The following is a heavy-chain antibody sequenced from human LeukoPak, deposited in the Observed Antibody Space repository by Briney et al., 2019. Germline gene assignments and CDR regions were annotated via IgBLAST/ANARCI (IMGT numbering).Heavy chain of an antibody. V-gene: IGHV3-11*04. CDR3: AKFDGYMYYFDY. J-gene: IGHJ4*02. CDR1: GFTFSDYY. Sequence: GGSLRLSCAASGFTFSDYYMSWIRQAPGKGLEWVSYISSSGSTIYYADSVKGRFTISRDNAKSSLYLQMNSLRVEDTAVYYCAKFDGYMYYFDYWGQGTLVTVSS. CDR2: ISSSGSTI. D-gene: IGHD5-24*01.